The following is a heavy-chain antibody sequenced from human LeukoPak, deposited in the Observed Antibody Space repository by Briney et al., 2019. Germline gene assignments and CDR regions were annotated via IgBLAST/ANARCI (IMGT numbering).Heavy chain of an antibody. D-gene: IGHD3-3*01. CDR3: AKEAYYDFWSGYYYFDY. Sequence: PGGSLRLSCAASGFTFSSYAMSWVRQAPGKGLEWDSAISGSGGSTYYADSVKGRFTISRDNSKNTLYLQMNSLRAEDTAVYYCAKEAYYDFWSGYYYFDYWGQGTLVTVSS. CDR1: GFTFSSYA. J-gene: IGHJ4*02. CDR2: ISGSGGST. V-gene: IGHV3-23*01.